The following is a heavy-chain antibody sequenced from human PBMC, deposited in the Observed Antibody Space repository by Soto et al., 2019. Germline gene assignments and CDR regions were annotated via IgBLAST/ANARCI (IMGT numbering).Heavy chain of an antibody. J-gene: IGHJ6*02. CDR1: GYTFTSYD. D-gene: IGHD3-10*01. CDR3: ATVYGSGSYFVDYYGMDV. Sequence: ASVKVSCKASGYTFTSYDINWVRQATGQGLEWMGWMSPDNGNTDYAQKFQGRVTMTRDTSMSTAYMDLRSLRSDDTAVYYCATVYGSGSYFVDYYGMDVWGQGTTVTVSS. CDR2: MSPDNGNT. V-gene: IGHV1-8*01.